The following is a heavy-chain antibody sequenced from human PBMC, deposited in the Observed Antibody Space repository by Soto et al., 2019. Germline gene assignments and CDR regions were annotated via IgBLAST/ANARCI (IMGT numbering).Heavy chain of an antibody. CDR3: ARVIAVAGTQGWWFDP. J-gene: IGHJ5*02. V-gene: IGHV1-46*01. CDR2: INPSGGST. CDR1: GYTFSRYY. D-gene: IGHD6-19*01. Sequence: VASVKVSCKASGYTFSRYYMHWVRQAPGQGLEWMGIINPSGGSTSYAQKLQGRVTMTTDTSTSTAYMELRSLRSDDTAVYYCARVIAVAGTQGWWFDPWGQGTLVTVSS.